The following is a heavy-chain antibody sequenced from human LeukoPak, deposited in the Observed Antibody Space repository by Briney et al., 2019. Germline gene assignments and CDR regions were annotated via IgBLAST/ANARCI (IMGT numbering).Heavy chain of an antibody. J-gene: IGHJ1*01. D-gene: IGHD2-15*01. CDR2: IYSAGST. Sequence: QPGGSLRLSCAGSGLSVSYNYMTWVRQAPGKGLEWVSVIYSAGSTYYADSAKGRFTISGDSSKNTLYLEMNSLRPEDTAVYYCAKEAGTSARNFQHWGQGTLVTVSS. CDR3: AKEAGTSARNFQH. CDR1: GLSVSYNY. V-gene: IGHV3-66*01.